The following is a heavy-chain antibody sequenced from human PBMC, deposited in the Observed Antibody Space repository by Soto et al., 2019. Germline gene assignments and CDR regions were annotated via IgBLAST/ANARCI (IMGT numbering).Heavy chain of an antibody. Sequence: PSETLSLTGTVSGGSISSDNFFWSWIRQPPGEGLEWIGYIYYRGSTYYNPSLESRLTLLVDTSMNQFSLKLRSVTAADTAVYYCARVAIACPSSSCYNHYYYSLDVWGQGTTVTVSS. CDR2: IYYRGST. CDR1: GGSISSDNFF. V-gene: IGHV4-30-4*01. D-gene: IGHD2-2*02. J-gene: IGHJ6*02. CDR3: ARVAIACPSSSCYNHYYYSLDV.